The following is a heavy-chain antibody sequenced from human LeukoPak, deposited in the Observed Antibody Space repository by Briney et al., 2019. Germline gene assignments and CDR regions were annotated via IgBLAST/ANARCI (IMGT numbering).Heavy chain of an antibody. CDR1: GFSFRNYG. CDR3: AKDPSDGYGMEV. V-gene: IGHV3-30*18. D-gene: IGHD5-24*01. J-gene: IGHJ6*02. CDR2: ISYDGSNK. Sequence: PGRSLRLSCAASGFSFRNYGMQWVRQAPGKGLEWVAGISYDGSNKYYADSVKGRFTISRDNSQNTLYLQMNSLRPEDTAVYYCAKDPSDGYGMEVWGQGTTVTVSS.